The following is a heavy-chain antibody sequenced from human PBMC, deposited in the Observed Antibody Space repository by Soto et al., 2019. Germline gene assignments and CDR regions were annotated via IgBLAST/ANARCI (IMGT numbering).Heavy chain of an antibody. CDR1: GGSISGSYYY. V-gene: IGHV4-39*01. CDR3: ATSQRGYNWNYFDH. CDR2: VYYTGFT. Sequence: SETLSLTCALSGGSISGSYYYWGWLRQSPGKGPERIGRVYYTGFTSYNPSLESRVSVSVDRSKNQFPRKVSGVSAADTAVYYCATSQRGYNWNYFDHWGQGALVTVFS. D-gene: IGHD1-20*01. J-gene: IGHJ4*02.